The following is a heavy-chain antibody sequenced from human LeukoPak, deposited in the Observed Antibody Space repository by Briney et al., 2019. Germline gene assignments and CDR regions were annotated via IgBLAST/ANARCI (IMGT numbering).Heavy chain of an antibody. CDR1: VFTFSSYA. J-gene: IGHJ4*02. CDR2: ISYDGNNK. Sequence: PGGSLRLSCAASVFTFSSYAMHWVRQAPGKGLEWVAVISYDGNNKYYADSVKGRFTISRDNSKNTLYLQMNSLRAEDTALYYCATRATWGQGTLVTVSS. CDR3: ATRAT. V-gene: IGHV3-30-3*01. D-gene: IGHD2-15*01.